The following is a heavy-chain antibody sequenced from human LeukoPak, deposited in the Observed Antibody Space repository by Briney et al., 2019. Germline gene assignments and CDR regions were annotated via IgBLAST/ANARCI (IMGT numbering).Heavy chain of an antibody. CDR1: GGSISSGGYY. CDR3: ARDPPYYDSSGRDDAFDI. Sequence: SETLSLTCTVSGGSISSGGYYWSWIRQHPGKGLEWIGYIYYSGSTYYNPSLKSRVTISVDTSKNQSSLKLSSATAADTAVYYCARDPPYYDSSGRDDAFDIWGQGTMVTVSS. D-gene: IGHD3-22*01. CDR2: IYYSGST. V-gene: IGHV4-31*03. J-gene: IGHJ3*02.